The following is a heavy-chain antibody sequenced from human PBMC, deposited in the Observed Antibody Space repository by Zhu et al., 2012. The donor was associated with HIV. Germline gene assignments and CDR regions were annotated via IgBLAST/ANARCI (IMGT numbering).Heavy chain of an antibody. CDR3: ARQVPYYHTSGSRKNFDF. V-gene: IGHV4-38-2*01. Sequence: VQMQESGPGLVKPSETLSLACAVSGYSISRGFFWGWIRQSPGKGLEWIGSIYHTGSTYYTPSLKSRVTISVDTSKNQFSLKVTSVTAADTAVYYCARQVPYYHTSGSRKNFDFWGRDAWSPSP. J-gene: IGHJ4*02. CDR1: GYSISRGFF. D-gene: IGHD3-10*01. CDR2: IYHTGST.